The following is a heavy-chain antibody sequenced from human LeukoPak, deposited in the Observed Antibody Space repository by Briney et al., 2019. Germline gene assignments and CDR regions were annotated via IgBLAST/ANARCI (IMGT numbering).Heavy chain of an antibody. Sequence: RSSETLSLTCAVSGGSISSGGYSWSWIRQPPGKGLEWIGYIYHSGSTYYSPSLKSRVTISVDRSKNQFSLKLSSVTAADTAVYYCARVSTVTKYFDYWGQGTLVTVSS. D-gene: IGHD4-17*01. J-gene: IGHJ4*02. CDR3: ARVSTVTKYFDY. CDR2: IYHSGST. CDR1: GGSISSGGYS. V-gene: IGHV4-30-2*01.